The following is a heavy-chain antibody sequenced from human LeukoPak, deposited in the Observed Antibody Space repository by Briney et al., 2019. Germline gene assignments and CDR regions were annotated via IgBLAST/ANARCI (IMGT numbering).Heavy chain of an antibody. Sequence: HPGGSLRLSCAASGFTFSSYAMSWVRQAPGKGLEWVSASTYYADSVKGRFTISRDNSKNTLYLQMNSLRAEDTAVYYCAKDRGYCSSTSCYTVGMDVWGQGTTVTVSS. V-gene: IGHV3-23*01. D-gene: IGHD2-2*02. CDR3: AKDRGYCSSTSCYTVGMDV. CDR1: GFTFSSYA. J-gene: IGHJ6*02. CDR2: ST.